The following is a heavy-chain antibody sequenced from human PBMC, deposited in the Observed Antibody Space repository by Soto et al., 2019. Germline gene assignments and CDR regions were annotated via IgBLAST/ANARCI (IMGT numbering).Heavy chain of an antibody. V-gene: IGHV1-18*04. J-gene: IGHJ3*02. D-gene: IGHD3-9*01. CDR2: ISAYNGNT. CDR1: GYTFTNFG. CDR3: ARANVLRYFDWLSRAFDI. Sequence: ASVKVSCKASGYTFTNFGISWVRQAPGQGLEWMGWISAYNGNTNYAQKLQGRVTMTTDTSTSTAYMELRSLRSDDTAVYYCARANVLRYFDWLSRAFDIWGQGTMVTVSS.